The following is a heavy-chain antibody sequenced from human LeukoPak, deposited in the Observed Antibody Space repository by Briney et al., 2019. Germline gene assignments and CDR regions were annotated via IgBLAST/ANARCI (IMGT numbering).Heavy chain of an antibody. CDR3: ARGGNYYDSSGYYSTSGFDP. D-gene: IGHD3-22*01. Sequence: GASVKVSCKASGYTFTSYYMHWVRQAPGQGLEWMGIINPSGGSTSYAQKLQGRVTMTRDMSTSTVYMELSRLRSDDTAVYYCARGGNYYDSSGYYSTSGFDPWGQGTLVTVSS. J-gene: IGHJ5*02. V-gene: IGHV1-46*01. CDR2: INPSGGST. CDR1: GYTFTSYY.